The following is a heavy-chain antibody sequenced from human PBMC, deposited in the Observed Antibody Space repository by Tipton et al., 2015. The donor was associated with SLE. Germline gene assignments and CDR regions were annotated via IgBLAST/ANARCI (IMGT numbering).Heavy chain of an antibody. CDR3: ARGYNWPDI. CDR1: GDSFIDSL. V-gene: IGHV4-4*08. Sequence: TLSLTCTVSGDSFIDSLWSWIRQFPGKRLEWIGFISPTGTTNSNPSLKSRVTFSVDTSNKQFSLKLTSVTAADTAVYYCARGYNWPDIWGRGSLVTVSS. D-gene: IGHD1-20*01. J-gene: IGHJ4*02. CDR2: ISPTGTT.